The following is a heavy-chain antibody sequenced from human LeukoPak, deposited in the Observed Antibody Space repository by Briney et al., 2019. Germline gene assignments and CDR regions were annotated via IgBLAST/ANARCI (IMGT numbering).Heavy chain of an antibody. D-gene: IGHD6-19*01. CDR3: ARGSGWNSFDP. V-gene: IGHV4-61*02. J-gene: IGHJ5*02. CDR1: GGSISTDLYY. Sequence: SETLSLTCTVSGGSISTDLYYWNWIRQPAGKGLEWIGRIYSNGWTDYNPPLKSRVSISIDTSKNHFSLKMSLATAADTALYYCARGSGWNSFDPWGQGTLVTVSS. CDR2: IYSNGWT.